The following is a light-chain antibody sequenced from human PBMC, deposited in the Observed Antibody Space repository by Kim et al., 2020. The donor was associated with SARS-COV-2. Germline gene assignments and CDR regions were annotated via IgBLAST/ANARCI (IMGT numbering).Light chain of an antibody. CDR3: QSFDRTTRGAV. CDR1: SGSIADSY. Sequence: NFMLTQPHSVSESPGKTVTISCTRSSGSIADSYVQWYQQRPGSAPTTIVYEDDQRPSGVPDRFSGSVDTSSNSASLTISGLKTEDEADYYCQSFDRTTRGAVFGGGTQLTVL. J-gene: IGLJ7*01. V-gene: IGLV6-57*03. CDR2: EDD.